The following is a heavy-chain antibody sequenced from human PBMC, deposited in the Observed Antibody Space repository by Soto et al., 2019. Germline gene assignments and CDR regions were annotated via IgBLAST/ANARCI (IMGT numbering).Heavy chain of an antibody. D-gene: IGHD3-3*01. CDR1: GFNLSSYG. Sequence: GLSMRLSCAASGFNLSSYGMRWVRQAPGKGLEWVSAISSSSSYIYYAGSVKGRFTISRDNAKNSLYLQMNSLRAEDTAVYYCARDITPYDFWSGLVHYYYGMDVWGQGTTVTVSS. V-gene: IGHV3-21*01. CDR3: ARDITPYDFWSGLVHYYYGMDV. CDR2: ISSSSSYI. J-gene: IGHJ6*02.